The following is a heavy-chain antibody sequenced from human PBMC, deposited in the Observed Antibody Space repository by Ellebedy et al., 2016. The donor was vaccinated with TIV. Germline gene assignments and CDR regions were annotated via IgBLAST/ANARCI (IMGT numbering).Heavy chain of an antibody. V-gene: IGHV3-11*01. CDR2: ISSSGSTI. CDR3: ARDPVAANDY. CDR1: GFTFSDYY. Sequence: GESLKISXAASGFTFSDYYMSWIRQAPGKGLEWVSYISSSGSTIYYADSVKGRFTISRDNAKNSLYLQMNSLRAEDTAVYYCARDPVAANDYWGQGTLVTVSS. D-gene: IGHD2-15*01. J-gene: IGHJ4*02.